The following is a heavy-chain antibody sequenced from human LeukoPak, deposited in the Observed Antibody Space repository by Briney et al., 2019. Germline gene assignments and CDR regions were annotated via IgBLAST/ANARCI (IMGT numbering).Heavy chain of an antibody. CDR2: IYYSGST. Sequence: SETLSLTCTVSGGSISTYYWSWIRQPPGKGLEYIGYIYYSGSTNYNPSLKSRVTISLDTSKNQFSLKLSSVTAADTAVYYCARDTYNYGSSAYYFDYWGQGTLVTVSS. J-gene: IGHJ4*02. V-gene: IGHV4-59*01. CDR3: ARDTYNYGSSAYYFDY. CDR1: GGSISTYY. D-gene: IGHD5-18*01.